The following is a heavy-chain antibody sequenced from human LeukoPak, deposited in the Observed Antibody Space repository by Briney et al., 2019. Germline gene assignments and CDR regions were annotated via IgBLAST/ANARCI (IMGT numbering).Heavy chain of an antibody. CDR1: GFTFSSYG. CDR2: IRYDGSNK. CDR3: AREAQRLRHFDFNWFDP. D-gene: IGHD3-9*01. J-gene: IGHJ5*02. Sequence: GGSLRLSCAASGFTFSSYGMHWVRQAPGKGLEWVAFIRYDGSNKYYADSVKGRFTISRDNSKNTLYLQMNSLRAEDTAVYYCAREAQRLRHFDFNWFDPWGQGTLVTVSS. V-gene: IGHV3-30*02.